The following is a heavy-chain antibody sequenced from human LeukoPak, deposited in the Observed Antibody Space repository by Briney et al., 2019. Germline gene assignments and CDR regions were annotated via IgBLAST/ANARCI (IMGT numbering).Heavy chain of an antibody. V-gene: IGHV4-59*11. CDR1: GGSISSHY. D-gene: IGHD3-22*01. J-gene: IGHJ5*02. CDR3: ARVGHYYDSSGYYP. Sequence: PSETLSLTCTVSGGSISSHYWSWIRQPPGKGLEWIGYIYYSGSTNYNPSLNSRVTISVDTSKNQFSLKLSSVTAVDTAVYYCARVGHYYDSSGYYPWGQGTLVTVSS. CDR2: IYYSGST.